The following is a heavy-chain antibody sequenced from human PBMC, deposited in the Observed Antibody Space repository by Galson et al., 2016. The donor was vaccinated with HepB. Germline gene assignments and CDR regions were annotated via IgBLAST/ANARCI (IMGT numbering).Heavy chain of an antibody. CDR3: AKVGSIAARPDYFDS. Sequence: SLRLSCAASGFTLSSCGMYCVRQAPGKGLEWVAVISDDGSNKMYADSVKGRFTISRDNSKNTLYLQMNSLRLEDTAMYYCAKVGSIAARPDYFDSWGQGTLATVSS. J-gene: IGHJ4*02. D-gene: IGHD6-6*01. CDR1: GFTLSSCG. CDR2: ISDDGSNK. V-gene: IGHV3-30*18.